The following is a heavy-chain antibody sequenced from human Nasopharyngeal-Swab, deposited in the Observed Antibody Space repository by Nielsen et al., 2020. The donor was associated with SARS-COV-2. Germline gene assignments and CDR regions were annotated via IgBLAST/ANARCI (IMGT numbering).Heavy chain of an antibody. D-gene: IGHD2-21*02. J-gene: IGHJ5*02. Sequence: ASVKVSFKASVYTFTSYGISWVRQAPGQGLEWMGWISAYNGNTNYAQKLQGRVTMTTDTSTSTAYMELRSLRSDDTAVYYCARAYCGGDCYSVWFDPWGQGTLVTVSS. CDR3: ARAYCGGDCYSVWFDP. CDR1: VYTFTSYG. V-gene: IGHV1-18*01. CDR2: ISAYNGNT.